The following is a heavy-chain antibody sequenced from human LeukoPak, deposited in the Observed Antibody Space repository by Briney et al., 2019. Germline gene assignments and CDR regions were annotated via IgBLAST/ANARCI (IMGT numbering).Heavy chain of an antibody. CDR3: ATKQWLAPPPDS. J-gene: IGHJ4*02. Sequence: GGSLRLSCAAAGFTFSKYWMLWVREAPGKGLYSASRINTDGTVTTYADSVKGRFTVSRDNADTTMFLQMNSVRDEDTAVYYCATKQWLAPPPDSWGQGTPVTVSS. CDR1: GFTFSKYW. V-gene: IGHV3-74*01. CDR2: INTDGTVT. D-gene: IGHD6-19*01.